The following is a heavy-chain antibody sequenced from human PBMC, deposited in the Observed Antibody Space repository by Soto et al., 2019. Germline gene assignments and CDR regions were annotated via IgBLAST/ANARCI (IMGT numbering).Heavy chain of an antibody. D-gene: IGHD1-26*01. CDR3: ARDRSALRVGASAYFDY. J-gene: IGHJ4*02. Sequence: ASETLSLTCTVSGGSINNYYWSWIRQPPGKGLEWIGYIYYSGSTNYNPSLKSRVTISVDTSKNQFSLKLSSVTAADTAVYYCARDRSALRVGASAYFDYWGQGTLVTVSS. V-gene: IGHV4-59*01. CDR1: GGSINNYY. CDR2: IYYSGST.